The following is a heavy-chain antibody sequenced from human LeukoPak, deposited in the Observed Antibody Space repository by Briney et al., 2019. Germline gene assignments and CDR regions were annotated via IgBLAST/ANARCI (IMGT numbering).Heavy chain of an antibody. D-gene: IGHD3-10*01. CDR1: GFTFSSYE. J-gene: IGHJ5*02. CDR3: ARDQMVRGEHWFDP. CDR2: ISSSSSYI. V-gene: IGHV3-21*01. Sequence: PGGSLRLSCAASGFTFSSYEMNWVRQAPGKGLEWVSSISSSSSYIYYADSVKGRFTISRDNAKNSLYLQMNSLRAEDTAVYYCARDQMVRGEHWFDPWGQGTLVTVSS.